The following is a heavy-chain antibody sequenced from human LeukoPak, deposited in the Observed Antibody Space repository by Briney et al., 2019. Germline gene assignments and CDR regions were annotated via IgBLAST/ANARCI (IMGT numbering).Heavy chain of an antibody. Sequence: GASVKVSCKASGYTFTGYYMHWVRQAPGQGLEWMGWINPNSGGTNYAQKFQGRVTMTRNTSISTAYMELSRLRSEDTAVYYCARRGYSYGYGMDVWGQGTTVTVSS. V-gene: IGHV1-2*02. J-gene: IGHJ6*02. CDR3: ARRGYSYGYGMDV. CDR2: INPNSGGT. CDR1: GYTFTGYY. D-gene: IGHD5-18*01.